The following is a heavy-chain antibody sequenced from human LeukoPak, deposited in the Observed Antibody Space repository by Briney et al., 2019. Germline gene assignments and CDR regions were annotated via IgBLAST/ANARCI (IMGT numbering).Heavy chain of an antibody. J-gene: IGHJ6*02. CDR2: ISYDGSNK. CDR3: AKGITIFGVVTYYYYYGMDV. V-gene: IGHV3-30*18. D-gene: IGHD3-3*01. CDR1: GFTFSSYG. Sequence: GGSLRLSCAASGFTFSSYGMPWVRQAPGKGLEWVAVISYDGSNKYYADSVKGRFTISRDNSKNTLYLQMNSLRAEDTAVYYCAKGITIFGVVTYYYYYGMDVWCQGTTVTVSS.